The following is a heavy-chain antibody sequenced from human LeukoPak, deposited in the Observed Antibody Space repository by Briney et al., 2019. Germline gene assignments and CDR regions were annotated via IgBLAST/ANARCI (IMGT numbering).Heavy chain of an antibody. CDR1: GFTLSSYG. CDR2: IWYDGSNK. V-gene: IGHV3-33*01. Sequence: QSGGSLRLSCAASGFTLSSYGMHWVRQAPGKGLEWVAVIWYDGSNKYYADSVKGRFTISRDNSKNTLYLQMNSLRAEDTAVYYCARVDQYYYDSSGYDIWGQGTLVTVSS. J-gene: IGHJ4*02. D-gene: IGHD3-22*01. CDR3: ARVDQYYYDSSGYDI.